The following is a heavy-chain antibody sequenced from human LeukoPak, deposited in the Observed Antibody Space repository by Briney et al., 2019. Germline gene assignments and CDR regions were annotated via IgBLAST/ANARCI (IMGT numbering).Heavy chain of an antibody. CDR2: ISYDGSNK. D-gene: IGHD6-13*01. J-gene: IGHJ5*02. Sequence: SGGSLRLSCAASGFTFSSYAMHWVRQAPGKGLEWVAVISYDGSNKYYADSVKGRFTISRDNSKNTLYLQMNSLRAEDTAVYYCARDRYSSSWYWLDPWGQGTLVTVSS. CDR3: ARDRYSSSWYWLDP. V-gene: IGHV3-30-3*01. CDR1: GFTFSSYA.